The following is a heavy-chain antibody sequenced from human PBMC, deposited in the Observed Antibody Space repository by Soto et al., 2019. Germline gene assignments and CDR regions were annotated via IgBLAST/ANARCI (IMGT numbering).Heavy chain of an antibody. CDR1: GFTFSSYA. Sequence: EVQLLESGGGLVQPGGSLRLSCAASGFTFSSYAMSWVRQAPGKGLEWVSALSGSGGSTNYADAVKGRFTISRNKPKNTLFLQMNSLRAEDTAVYYCAKALNVYYSSGYYGMDVWGQGTTVTVSS. V-gene: IGHV3-23*01. J-gene: IGHJ6*02. CDR3: AKALNVYYSSGYYGMDV. D-gene: IGHD3-22*01. CDR2: LSGSGGST.